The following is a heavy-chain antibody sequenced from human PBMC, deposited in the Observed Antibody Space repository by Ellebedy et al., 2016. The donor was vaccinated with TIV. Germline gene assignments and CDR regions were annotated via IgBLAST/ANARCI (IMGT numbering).Heavy chain of an antibody. Sequence: GGSLRLSCAASGSSFSSFNMNWVRQAPGKGLEWVSYISIDSGTIYYADSVRGRFTISRDNAANSLYLQMNSLRDEDTAMYYCARDVYGMDVWGQGTTVTVSS. J-gene: IGHJ6*02. CDR1: GSSFSSFN. V-gene: IGHV3-48*02. CDR2: ISIDSGTI. CDR3: ARDVYGMDV.